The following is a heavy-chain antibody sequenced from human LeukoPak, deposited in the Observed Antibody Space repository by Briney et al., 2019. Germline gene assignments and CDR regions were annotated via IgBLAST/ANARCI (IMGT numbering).Heavy chain of an antibody. J-gene: IGHJ2*01. V-gene: IGHV4-59*01. CDR3: ARARLGVYWYFDL. CDR2: IYYSGST. CDR1: GGSISSYY. Sequence: SGTLSLTCTVSGGSISSYYWSWIRQPPGKGLEWIGYIYYSGSTNYNPSLKSRVTISVDTSKNQFSLKLSSVTAADTAVYYCARARLGVYWYFDLWGRGTLVTVSS. D-gene: IGHD3-16*01.